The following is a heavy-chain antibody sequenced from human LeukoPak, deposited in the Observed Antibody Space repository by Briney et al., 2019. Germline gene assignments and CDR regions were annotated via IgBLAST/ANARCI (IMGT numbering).Heavy chain of an antibody. CDR3: ARGNSNYYDSSGYYPHFDY. CDR1: GYTFTSYY. V-gene: IGHV1-46*01. J-gene: IGHJ4*02. Sequence: ASVKVSCKASGYTFTSYYMHWVRRAPGQGLEWMGIINPSGGSTSYAQKFQGRVTMTRDMSTSTVYMELSSLRSEDTAVYYCARGNSNYYDSSGYYPHFDYWGQGTLVTVSS. D-gene: IGHD3-22*01. CDR2: INPSGGST.